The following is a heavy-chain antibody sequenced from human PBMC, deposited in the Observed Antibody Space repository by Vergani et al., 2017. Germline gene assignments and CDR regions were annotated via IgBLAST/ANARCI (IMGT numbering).Heavy chain of an antibody. V-gene: IGHV3-30*01. J-gene: IGHJ4*02. D-gene: IGHD2-15*01. Sequence: QVQLVESGGGVVQPGRSLRLSCAASGFTFSNYAMHWVRQAPGKGLEWVAVISSDGSNKYYADSVKGRFTISRDNSKNTLYLQMNSLRADDTAVYYCARDRSMVVAAMGYWGQGTLVTVSS. CDR2: ISSDGSNK. CDR1: GFTFSNYA. CDR3: ARDRSMVVAAMGY.